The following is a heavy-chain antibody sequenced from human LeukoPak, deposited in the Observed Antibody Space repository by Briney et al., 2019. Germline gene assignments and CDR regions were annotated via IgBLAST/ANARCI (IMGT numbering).Heavy chain of an antibody. CDR2: ISGSGGST. CDR3: AAPSSGWYPWRSYYFDY. D-gene: IGHD6-19*01. V-gene: IGHV3-23*01. CDR1: GFTFSSYA. J-gene: IGHJ4*02. Sequence: GGSLRLSCAASGFTFSSYAMSWVRQAPGKGLEWVSAISGSGGSTYYADSVKGRFTISRDNSKNTLYLQMNSLRAEDTAVYYCAAPSSGWYPWRSYYFDYWGQGTLVTVSS.